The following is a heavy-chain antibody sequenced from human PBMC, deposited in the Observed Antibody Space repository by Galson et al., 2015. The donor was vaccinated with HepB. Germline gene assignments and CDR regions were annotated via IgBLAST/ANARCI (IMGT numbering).Heavy chain of an antibody. CDR2: ISGSGGST. Sequence: SLRLSCAASGFTFSSYAMSWVRQAPGKGLEWVSAISGSGGSTYYADSVKGRFTISRDNSKNTLYLQMNSLRAGDTAVYYCAKVSTVISWGRDYFDYWGQGTLVTVSS. CDR3: AKVSTVISWGRDYFDY. J-gene: IGHJ4*02. D-gene: IGHD7-27*01. CDR1: GFTFSSYA. V-gene: IGHV3-23*01.